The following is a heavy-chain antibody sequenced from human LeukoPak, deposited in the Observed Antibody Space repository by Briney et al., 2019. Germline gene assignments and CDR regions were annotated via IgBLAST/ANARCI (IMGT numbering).Heavy chain of an antibody. Sequence: GGSLRLSCVASGFTFRDFSMSWVRQAPGKGLEWVSVISSGSDHTYYADSVKGRFAIFRDNSKNTLYLQMNSQRIEDTAIYYCAKDRLYFGDDFGDYWGQGTLATVSS. CDR1: GFTFRDFS. CDR2: ISSGSDHT. V-gene: IGHV3-23*01. CDR3: AKDRLYFGDDFGDY. D-gene: IGHD2-21*02. J-gene: IGHJ4*02.